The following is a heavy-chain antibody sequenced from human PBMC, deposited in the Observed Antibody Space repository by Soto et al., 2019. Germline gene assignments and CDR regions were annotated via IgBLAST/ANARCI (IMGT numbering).Heavy chain of an antibody. CDR1: GDSFSGYY. CDR2: VYTSGNT. D-gene: IGHD2-21*02. CDR3: AREARETVGDGYWRDP. J-gene: IGHJ5*02. Sequence: QVQLQESGPGLVKPSETLSLTCTVSGDSFSGYYWSWVRQPAGKGLEWIGRVYTSGNTGYNPSLKRRITVSVDTYKNHFSLKLKSVTAADTAVYYCAREARETVGDGYWRDPWGQGTLVTVSS. V-gene: IGHV4-4*07.